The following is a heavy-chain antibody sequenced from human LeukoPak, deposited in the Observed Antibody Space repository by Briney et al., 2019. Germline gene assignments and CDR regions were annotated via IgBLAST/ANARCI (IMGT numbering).Heavy chain of an antibody. J-gene: IGHJ4*02. Sequence: PGGSLRLSCAASGFTFSSYGMHWVRQAPGKGLEWVAVISYDGSNKYYADSVKGRFTISRDDSKSIAYLQMNSLKTEDTAVYYCTRGGGTMIVVVHDYWGQGTLVTVSS. CDR2: ISYDGSNK. CDR3: TRGGGTMIVVVHDY. CDR1: GFTFSSYG. V-gene: IGHV3-30*03. D-gene: IGHD3-22*01.